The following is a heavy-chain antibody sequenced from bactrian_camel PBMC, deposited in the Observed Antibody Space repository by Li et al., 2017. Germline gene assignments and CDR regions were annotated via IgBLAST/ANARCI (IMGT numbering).Heavy chain of an antibody. D-gene: IGHD2*01. CDR3: IAGGSRYYTPKPNDA. V-gene: IGHV3S60*01. J-gene: IGHJ4*01. CDR2: IDWSGRKA. Sequence: HVQMVESGGGSVESGGSLRLSCTASGYSRNRISMGWFRQAPGKEREDVSRIDWSGRKAIYSDSVKGRFTSSRDNAKNTVYLQMNDLKPEDTAMYYCIAGGSRYYTPKPNDARGQGTQVTVS. CDR1: GYSRNRIS.